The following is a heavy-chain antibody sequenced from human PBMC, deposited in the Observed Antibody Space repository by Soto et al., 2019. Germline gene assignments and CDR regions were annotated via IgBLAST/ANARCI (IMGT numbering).Heavy chain of an antibody. D-gene: IGHD3-16*02. CDR3: AADPFYDYIWGSYRYNGY. CDR2: FDPEDGET. CDR1: GYTLTELS. Sequence: GASVKVSCKVSGYTLTELSMHWVRQAPGKGLEWMGGFDPEDGETIYAQKFQGRVTMTEDTSTDTAYMELSSLRSEDTAVYYCAADPFYDYIWGSYRYNGYWGQRTLVTVSS. J-gene: IGHJ4*02. V-gene: IGHV1-24*01.